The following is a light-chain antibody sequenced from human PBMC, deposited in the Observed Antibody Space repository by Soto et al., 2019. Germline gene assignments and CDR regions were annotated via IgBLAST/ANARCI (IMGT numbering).Light chain of an antibody. CDR2: GAS. J-gene: IGKJ1*01. V-gene: IGKV3-15*01. Sequence: EIVMTQSPATLSVSPGERATLSCRASQSVASYLAWYQQKPGQAPRLLINGASTRATGIPARFSGSGSGTEFALTISSLQSEDFAVYYCQQYITWPPTFGQGTKVEIK. CDR3: QQYITWPPT. CDR1: QSVASY.